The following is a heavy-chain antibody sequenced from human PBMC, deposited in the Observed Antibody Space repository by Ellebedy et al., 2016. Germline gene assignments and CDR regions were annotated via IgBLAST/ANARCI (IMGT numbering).Heavy chain of an antibody. CDR2: ISGAGYTT. V-gene: IGHV3-23*01. Sequence: GGSLRLXCATSGFSFSNYFMTWIRRAPGKGLEWVATISGAGYTTFFADSVKGRFTISRDNSANTLYLQMSSLRPEDTAVYYCRQGHYSHYWGQGTLVTVSS. J-gene: IGHJ4*02. CDR3: RQGHYSHY. CDR1: GFSFSNYF.